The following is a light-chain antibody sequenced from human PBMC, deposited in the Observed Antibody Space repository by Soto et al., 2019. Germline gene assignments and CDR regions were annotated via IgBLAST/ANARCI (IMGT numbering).Light chain of an antibody. CDR2: GAS. CDR3: QQYLASPFT. Sequence: EIVLTQSPDTLSLSPGERATLSCRASQSVGSTSFLAWYQQEPGQAPRLLIYGASSRATGIPDRFSGSGSGTDFILTINRLKPEDFTVYFCQQYLASPFTFGTGTKVDF. CDR1: QSVGSTS. V-gene: IGKV3-20*01. J-gene: IGKJ3*01.